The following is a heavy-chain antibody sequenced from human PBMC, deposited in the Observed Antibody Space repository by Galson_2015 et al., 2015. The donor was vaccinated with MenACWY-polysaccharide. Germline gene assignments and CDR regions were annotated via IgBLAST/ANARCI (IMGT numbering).Heavy chain of an antibody. V-gene: IGHV3-23*01. CDR2: INVSGDNT. J-gene: IGHJ4*02. CDR3: AKGLRGPAAGTDYFDY. D-gene: IGHD6-13*01. Sequence: SLRLSCAASGFTSSNYAMSWVRQTPGEGLEWVSVINVSGDNTYYSESVMGRFAISRDNSKNTLSLQMNSLITEDTAVYYLAKGLRGPAAGTDYFDYWGQGTLVTVSS. CDR1: GFTSSNYA.